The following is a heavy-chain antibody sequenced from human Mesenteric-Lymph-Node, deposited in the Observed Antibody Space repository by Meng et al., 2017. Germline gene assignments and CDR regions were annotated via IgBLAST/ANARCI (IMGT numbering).Heavy chain of an antibody. D-gene: IGHD3-3*01. CDR2: ISSSSSDI. CDR3: ARDQATGPLEYYYYYGMDV. J-gene: IGHJ6*02. V-gene: IGHV3-21*01. CDR1: GSTFSSYS. Sequence: GESLKISCAASGSTFSSYSMNWVRQAPGKGLEWVSSISSSSSDIYYADSVKGRFTISRDNAKNSLYLQMNSLRAEDTAVYYCARDQATGPLEYYYYYGMDVWGQGTTVTVSS.